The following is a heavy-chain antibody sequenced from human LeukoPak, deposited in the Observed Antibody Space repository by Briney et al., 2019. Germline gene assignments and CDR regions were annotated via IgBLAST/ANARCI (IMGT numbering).Heavy chain of an antibody. J-gene: IGHJ3*02. CDR3: ARHESGSGAFDI. D-gene: IGHD3-3*01. CDR1: GGSISSSSYY. CDR2: IYYSGST. Sequence: SETLSLTCTVSGGSISSSSYYWGWIRQPPGKGLEWIGSIYYSGSTYYNPSLKSQVTISVDTSKNQFSLKLSSVTAADTAVYYCARHESGSGAFDIWGQGTMVTVSS. V-gene: IGHV4-39*01.